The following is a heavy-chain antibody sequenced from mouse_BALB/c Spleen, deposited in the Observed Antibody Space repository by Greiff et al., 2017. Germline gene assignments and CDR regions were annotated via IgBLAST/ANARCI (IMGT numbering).Heavy chain of an antibody. CDR2: IRNKANGYTT. Sequence: EVKLVESGGGLVQPGGSLRLSCATSGFTFTDYYMSWVRQPPGKALEWLGFIRNKANGYTTEYSASVKGRFTISRDNSQSILYLQMNTLRAEDSATYYCARDRYDAMDYWGQGTSVTVSS. V-gene: IGHV7-3*02. CDR3: ARDRYDAMDY. D-gene: IGHD2-14*01. CDR1: GFTFTDYY. J-gene: IGHJ4*01.